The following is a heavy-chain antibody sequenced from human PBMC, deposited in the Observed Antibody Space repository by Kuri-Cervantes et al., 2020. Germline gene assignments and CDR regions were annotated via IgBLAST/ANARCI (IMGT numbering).Heavy chain of an antibody. Sequence: ASVKVSCKASGYTFTSYGISWVRQAPGQGLEWMGWISAYNGNTNYAQKLQGRVTMTTDTSTSTAYMELSRLRSDDTAVYYCARGLGDSYGYPATDRLYYYYGMDVWGQGTTVTVSS. CDR2: ISAYNGNT. D-gene: IGHD5-18*01. J-gene: IGHJ6*02. V-gene: IGHV1-18*01. CDR1: GYTFTSYG. CDR3: ARGLGDSYGYPATDRLYYYYGMDV.